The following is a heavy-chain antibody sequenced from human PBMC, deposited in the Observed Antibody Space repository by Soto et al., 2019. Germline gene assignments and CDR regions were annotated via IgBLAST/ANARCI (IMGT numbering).Heavy chain of an antibody. CDR2: ISYDGSNK. J-gene: IGHJ6*02. CDR3: AKDRSSGWYFSGRYYYYYGMDV. Sequence: PGGSLRLSCAASGFTFGSYGIHWVRQAPGKGLEWVAVISYDGSNKYYADSVKGRFTISRDNSKNTLYLQMNSLRAEDTAVYYCAKDRSSGWYFSGRYYYYYGMDVWGQGTTVTVSS. D-gene: IGHD6-19*01. CDR1: GFTFGSYG. V-gene: IGHV3-30*18.